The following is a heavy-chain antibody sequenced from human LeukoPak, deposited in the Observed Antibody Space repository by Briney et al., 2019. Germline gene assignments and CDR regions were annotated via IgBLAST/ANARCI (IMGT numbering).Heavy chain of an antibody. CDR3: ASPPSGSVYGMDV. D-gene: IGHD3-10*01. CDR1: GFTFSSYA. CDR2: ISGSGGST. J-gene: IGHJ6*04. Sequence: AGGSLRLSCAASGFTFSSYAMSWVRQAPGKGLEWVSAISGSGGSTYYADSVKGRFTISRGNSKNTLYLQMNSLRAEDTAVYYCASPPSGSVYGMDVWGKGTTVTVSS. V-gene: IGHV3-23*01.